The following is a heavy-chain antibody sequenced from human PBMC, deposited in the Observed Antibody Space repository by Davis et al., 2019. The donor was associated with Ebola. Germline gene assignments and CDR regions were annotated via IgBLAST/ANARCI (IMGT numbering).Heavy chain of an antibody. CDR1: GYSFTTYW. V-gene: IGHV5-51*01. CDR2: IFSGDSDT. J-gene: IGHJ4*02. Sequence: PGGSLRLSCKGSGYSFTTYWIAWVRQTPGKGLEWMGVIFSGDSDTRYSPSLQGQVTISADKSISTAYLQWSSLKASDSAMYYCARQESYYGSVDYWGQGTLVTVSS. D-gene: IGHD3-10*01. CDR3: ARQESYYGSVDY.